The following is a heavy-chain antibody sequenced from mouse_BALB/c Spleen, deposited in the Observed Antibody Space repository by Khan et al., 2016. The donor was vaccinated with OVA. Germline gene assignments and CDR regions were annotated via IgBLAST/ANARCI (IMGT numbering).Heavy chain of an antibody. J-gene: IGHJ4*01. CDR2: ILPGSGST. D-gene: IGHD1-1*01. Sequence: QVQLKESGAELMKPGASVKISCKATGYTFSSYWIEWVKQRPGHGLEWIGEILPGSGSTNYNEKFKGKATFTADTSSNTAYMQLSSLTSEDSAVYYCARPNYYGSSVGPMDYWGQGTSVTVSS. CDR1: GYTFSSYW. CDR3: ARPNYYGSSVGPMDY. V-gene: IGHV1-9*01.